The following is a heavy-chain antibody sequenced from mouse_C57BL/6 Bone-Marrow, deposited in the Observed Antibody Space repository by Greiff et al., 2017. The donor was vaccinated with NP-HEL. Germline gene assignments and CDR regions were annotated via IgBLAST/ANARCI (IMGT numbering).Heavy chain of an antibody. CDR3: ARKDYYSNYAWFAY. J-gene: IGHJ3*01. V-gene: IGHV1-4*01. D-gene: IGHD2-5*01. CDR1: GYTFTSYT. Sequence: VQLVESGAELARPGASVKMSCKASGYTFTSYTMHWVKQRPGQGLEWIGYINPSSGYTKYNQKFQDKATLTADKSSSTAYMQLSSLTSEDSAVYYCARKDYYSNYAWFAYWGQGTLVTVSA. CDR2: INPSSGYT.